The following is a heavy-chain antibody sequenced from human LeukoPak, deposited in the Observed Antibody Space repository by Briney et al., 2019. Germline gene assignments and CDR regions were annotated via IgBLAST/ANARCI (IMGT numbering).Heavy chain of an antibody. Sequence: SQTLSLTCTVSGGSISSGDYYWSWIRQPPGKGLEWIGYIYYSGSTYYNPSLKSRVTISVDTSKNQFSLKLSSVTAADTAVYYCAALIVGATKIDYWGQGTLVTVSS. CDR2: IYYSGST. CDR3: AALIVGATKIDY. D-gene: IGHD1-26*01. J-gene: IGHJ4*02. V-gene: IGHV4-30-4*08. CDR1: GGSISSGDYY.